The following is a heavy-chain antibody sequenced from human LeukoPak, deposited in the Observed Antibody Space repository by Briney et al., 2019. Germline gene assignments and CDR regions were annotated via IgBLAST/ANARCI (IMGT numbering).Heavy chain of an antibody. J-gene: IGHJ4*02. CDR3: AGGYWVIGSTYYFDY. Sequence: SETLSLTCTVSGGSISSSSYYWGWIRQPPVKGLEWIGSIYYSGSTYYNPSLKSRVTISVDTSKNQFSLKLSSVTAADTAVYYCAGGYWVIGSTYYFDYWGQGTLVTVSS. CDR1: GGSISSSSYY. CDR2: IYYSGST. D-gene: IGHD2-2*03. V-gene: IGHV4-39*07.